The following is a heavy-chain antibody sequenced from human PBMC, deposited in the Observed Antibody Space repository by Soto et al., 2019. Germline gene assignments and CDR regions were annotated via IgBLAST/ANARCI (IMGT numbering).Heavy chain of an antibody. CDR1: GFTFSNAW. J-gene: IGHJ4*02. Sequence: NPGGSLRLSCAASGFTFSNAWMSWVRKAPGKGLEWVGRIKSKTDGGTTDYAAPAKGRFTISRADSKNTLYLQMNSLKTEYPAVYYCTTGPQDIVLMVYATEDYWGQGTLVTVSS. CDR3: TTGPQDIVLMVYATEDY. D-gene: IGHD2-8*01. CDR2: IKSKTDGGTT. V-gene: IGHV3-15*01.